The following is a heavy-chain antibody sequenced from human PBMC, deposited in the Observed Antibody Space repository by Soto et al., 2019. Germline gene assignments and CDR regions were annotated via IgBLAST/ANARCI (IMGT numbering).Heavy chain of an antibody. V-gene: IGHV4-30-4*01. CDR3: ARVFALPTHAIEY. D-gene: IGHD2-15*01. CDR1: GGSISSGDYY. CDR2: IYYSGNT. Sequence: QVQLQESGPGLVKPSQTLSLTCTVSGGSISSGDYYWSWIRQPPGKGLEWIGYIYYSGNTYYNPSLKSRVTMSVDTSKNQFALKLSSVTAADTAVVYCARVFALPTHAIEYWGQGTLVTVSS. J-gene: IGHJ4*02.